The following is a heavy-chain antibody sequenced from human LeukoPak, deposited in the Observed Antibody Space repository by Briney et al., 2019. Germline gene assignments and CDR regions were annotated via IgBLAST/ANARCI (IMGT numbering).Heavy chain of an antibody. J-gene: IGHJ2*01. D-gene: IGHD3-3*01. CDR3: ARDVRAVFGVTIKTTNWYFDL. V-gene: IGHV4-59*01. Sequence: SETLSLTCTVSGGSISGYYWSWSRQPPGKGLEWIGFIHYSGSTKYNPSLKSRVTISVDTSKNQFSLKLSSVTAADTAVYYCARDVRAVFGVTIKTTNWYFDLWGRGTLVTVSS. CDR1: GGSISGYY. CDR2: IHYSGST.